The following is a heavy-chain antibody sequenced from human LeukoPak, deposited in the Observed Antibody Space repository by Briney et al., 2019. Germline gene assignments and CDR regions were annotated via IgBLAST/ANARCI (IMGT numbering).Heavy chain of an antibody. V-gene: IGHV3-53*01. CDR1: GFIVSSNY. CDR2: IYSGGRI. D-gene: IGHD3-22*01. J-gene: IGHJ2*01. Sequence: GGSLRLSCAASGFIVSSNYMSWVRQAPGKGLEWVSVIYSGGRIYYADSVKGRFTISRDNSKNTLYLQMNSLRAEDTAVYYCARMGYYCDNVGHWYFDLWGRGTLVTVSS. CDR3: ARMGYYCDNVGHWYFDL.